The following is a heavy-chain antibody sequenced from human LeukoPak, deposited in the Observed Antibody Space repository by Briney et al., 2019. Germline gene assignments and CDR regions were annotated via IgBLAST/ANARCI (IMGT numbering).Heavy chain of an antibody. V-gene: IGHV4-39*07. D-gene: IGHD3-16*02. CDR1: SGSISTSNYY. CDR2: IFYSGST. J-gene: IGHJ3*02. CDR3: ARDGGVIVRPDAFDI. Sequence: SETLSLTCTVSSGSISTSNYYWGWVRQPPGKALEWIGNIFYSGSTYYSPSLKSRVTISVDTSKNQFSLKLSSVTAADTAVYYCARDGGVIVRPDAFDIWGQGTMVTVSS.